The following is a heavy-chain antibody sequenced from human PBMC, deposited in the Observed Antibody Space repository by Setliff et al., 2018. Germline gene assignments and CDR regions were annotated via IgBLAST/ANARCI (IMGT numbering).Heavy chain of an antibody. Sequence: PGGSLRLSCAASGFTFSSYSMNWVRQAPGKGLEWVSFISSSGSYIYHGDSVKGRFTISRDNAKNSLYLQMNSLRPEDTAVYYCARDKDHIRGFDYWGRGALVTVSS. CDR1: GFTFSSYS. J-gene: IGHJ4*02. V-gene: IGHV3-21*01. D-gene: IGHD3-10*01. CDR3: ARDKDHIRGFDY. CDR2: ISSSGSYI.